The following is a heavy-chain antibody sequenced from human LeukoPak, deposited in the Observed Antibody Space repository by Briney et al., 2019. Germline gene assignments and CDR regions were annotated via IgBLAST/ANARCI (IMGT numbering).Heavy chain of an antibody. CDR3: AKGFYYDSSGNFDY. V-gene: IGHV3-23*01. Sequence: GGSLRLSCAASGFTLSSYAMSWVRQAPGKGLEWVSAISGSGGSTYYADSVKGRFTISRDNSKNTLYLQMNSLRAEDTAVYYCAKGFYYDSSGNFDYWGQGTLVTVSS. CDR1: GFTLSSYA. D-gene: IGHD3-22*01. J-gene: IGHJ4*02. CDR2: ISGSGGST.